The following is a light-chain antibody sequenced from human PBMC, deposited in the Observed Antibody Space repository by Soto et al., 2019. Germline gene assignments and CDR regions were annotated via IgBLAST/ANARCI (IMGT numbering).Light chain of an antibody. CDR1: QTLSNSV. J-gene: IGKJ5*01. Sequence: EIVMTQSPLTLPVIPCEPASISCRFSQTLSNSVIAWYQQKPGQAPRLLIYDTSSRATGVPDRYSASGSGTDFTLTISRLEPEDFAVFFCQQYGTSEIIFGQGTRLEIK. CDR2: DTS. CDR3: QQYGTSEII. V-gene: IGKV3-20*01.